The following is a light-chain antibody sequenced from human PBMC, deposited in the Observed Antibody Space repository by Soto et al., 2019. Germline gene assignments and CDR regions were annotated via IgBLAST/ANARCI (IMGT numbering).Light chain of an antibody. V-gene: IGLV2-14*01. CDR3: TSYTTSSLYV. CDR2: DVN. Sequence: QSALTQPASVSGSPGQSLTISCTGTSSDVGAYNYVSWYQQHPGKAPKLIIYDVNNRPSGVSNRLSGAKSGNTASLTISGLQAEDEADYYCTSYTTSSLYVFGTGTKPTVL. J-gene: IGLJ1*01. CDR1: SSDVGAYNY.